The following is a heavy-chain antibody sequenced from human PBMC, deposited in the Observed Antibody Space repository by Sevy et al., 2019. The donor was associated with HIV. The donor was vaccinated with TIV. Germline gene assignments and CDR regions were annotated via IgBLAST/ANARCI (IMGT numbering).Heavy chain of an antibody. CDR1: GFTFSTYS. J-gene: IGHJ4*02. V-gene: IGHV3-48*01. Sequence: GGSLRLSCAASGFTFSTYSMNWVRQAPGKGLEWVSYISRSSRTIYYADSVEGRFTITRENAKNSLSLQINSLRADDTAVYYCARAYSGGWPPGAWTDYWGQGTLVTVSS. CDR2: ISRSSRTI. D-gene: IGHD6-19*01. CDR3: ARAYSGGWPPGAWTDY.